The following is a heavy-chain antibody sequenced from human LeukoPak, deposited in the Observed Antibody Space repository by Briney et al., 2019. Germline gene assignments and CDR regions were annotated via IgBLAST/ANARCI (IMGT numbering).Heavy chain of an antibody. CDR3: ANYYYDSSGYYYP. CDR2: IYSGGST. D-gene: IGHD3-22*01. CDR1: GFTVSSNY. Sequence: GGSLRLSCAASGFTVSSNYMSWVRQAPGKGLEWVSVIYSGGSTYYADSVKGRFTISRDNSKNTLYLQMNSLRAEDTAVYYCANYYYDSSGYYYPWGQGTLVTVSS. V-gene: IGHV3-53*01. J-gene: IGHJ5*02.